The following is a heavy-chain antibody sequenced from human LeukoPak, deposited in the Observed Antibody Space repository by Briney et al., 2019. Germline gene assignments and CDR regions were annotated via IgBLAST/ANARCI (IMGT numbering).Heavy chain of an antibody. CDR1: GYTFTSYY. Sequence: GASVKVSCKASGYTFTSYYMHWVRQAPGQGLEWMGIINPSGGITSYAQKFQGRVTMTRDTSTSTVYMELSSLSSEDTAVYFCASHENSDFSVNYWGPGTLVTVSS. D-gene: IGHD4-11*01. J-gene: IGHJ4*02. CDR3: ASHENSDFSVNY. CDR2: INPSGGIT. V-gene: IGHV1-46*01.